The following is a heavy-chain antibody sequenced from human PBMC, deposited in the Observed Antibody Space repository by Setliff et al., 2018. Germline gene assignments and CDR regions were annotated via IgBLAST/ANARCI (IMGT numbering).Heavy chain of an antibody. Sequence: SETLSLTCTVSGGPISSYYWTWIRQPAGKGLEWIGRIYISGGTSYDPSLKSRLTMSLDTSKNQFTLNLNSVTAADTAVYYCARDLQFSSWFDPWGQGTLVTVSS. D-gene: IGHD1-1*01. J-gene: IGHJ5*02. CDR2: IYISGGT. CDR1: GGPISSYY. CDR3: ARDLQFSSWFDP. V-gene: IGHV4-4*07.